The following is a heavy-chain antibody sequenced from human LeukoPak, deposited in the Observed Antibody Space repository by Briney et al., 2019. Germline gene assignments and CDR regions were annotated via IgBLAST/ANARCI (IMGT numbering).Heavy chain of an antibody. CDR1: GYTFTGCF. Sequence: ASVKVSCKASGYTFTGCFIHYVRQAPGQGLEWMGWIDPNSDNIRYSETFKDRVTMTRDTSTNTAYMELSWLRSDQTAGYYCARSAYNYGYVYFYHCGQGTLVIVSS. CDR3: ARSAYNYGYVYFYH. CDR2: IDPNSDNI. J-gene: IGHJ4*02. V-gene: IGHV1-2*02. D-gene: IGHD5-18*01.